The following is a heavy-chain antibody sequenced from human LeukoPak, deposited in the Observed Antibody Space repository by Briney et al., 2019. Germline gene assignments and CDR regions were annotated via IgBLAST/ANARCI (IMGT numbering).Heavy chain of an antibody. CDR2: IYYSGST. CDR3: ARRTLLGDCSSTSCYDYGMDV. V-gene: IGHV4-39*01. CDR1: GGSISSSSYY. D-gene: IGHD2-2*01. J-gene: IGHJ6*02. Sequence: SETLSLTCTVSGGSISSSSYYWAWIRQPPGKGLEWFGSIYYSGSTYYNPSRKSRVTISVDTSKNQFSLKLSSVTAAVTAVYYCARRTLLGDCSSTSCYDYGMDVWGQGTTVTVSS.